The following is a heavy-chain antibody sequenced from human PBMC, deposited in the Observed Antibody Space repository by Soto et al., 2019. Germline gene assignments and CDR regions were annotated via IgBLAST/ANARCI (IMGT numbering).Heavy chain of an antibody. J-gene: IGHJ6*02. CDR1: GFTFSSYE. CDR3: ARGLLDTASYYYYGMDV. D-gene: IGHD5-18*01. V-gene: IGHV3-48*03. Sequence: PGGSLRLSCAASGFTFSSYEMNWVRQAPGKGLEWVSYISSSGSTIYYADSVKGRFTISRDNAKNSLYLQMNSLRAEDTAVYYCARGLLDTASYYYYGMDVWGQGTTVTVSS. CDR2: ISSSGSTI.